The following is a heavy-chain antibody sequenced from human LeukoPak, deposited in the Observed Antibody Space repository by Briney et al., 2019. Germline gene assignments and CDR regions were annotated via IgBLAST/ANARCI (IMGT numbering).Heavy chain of an antibody. D-gene: IGHD1-26*01. J-gene: IGHJ4*02. V-gene: IGHV3-33*01. CDR3: ARGVRAWELPTEGFDY. CDR2: IWYNGNNQ. Sequence: GESLRLSCSASGFPFSSDGMHWVRQAPGKGLEWVALIWYNGNNQYYADSVKGRFTISRDNSKNTLYLQMNSLRAEDSAVYFCARGVRAWELPTEGFDYWGQGTLVTVSS. CDR1: GFPFSSDG.